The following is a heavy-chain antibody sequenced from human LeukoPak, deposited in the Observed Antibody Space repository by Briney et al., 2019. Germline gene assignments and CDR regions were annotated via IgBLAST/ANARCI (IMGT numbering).Heavy chain of an antibody. CDR3: ARHSITAGTEYAFGI. D-gene: IGHD6-13*01. V-gene: IGHV4-61*05. Sequence: SESLSLTCGVSGGSINTNAFFWGWIRQPPGKGLEWIGYIYYSGSTKYNASLKSRVTISVNTSKNQFSLKLSSVTAADTAVYYCARHSITAGTEYAFGIWGQGTMVTVSS. J-gene: IGHJ3*02. CDR2: IYYSGST. CDR1: GGSINTNAFF.